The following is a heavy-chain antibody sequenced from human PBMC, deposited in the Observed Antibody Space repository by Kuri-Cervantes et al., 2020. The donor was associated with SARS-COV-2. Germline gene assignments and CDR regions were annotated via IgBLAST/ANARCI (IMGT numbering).Heavy chain of an antibody. CDR1: GGSFSGYY. Sequence: GSLRLSCAVYGGSFSGYYWSWIRQPPGKGLEWIGEINHSGSTYYNPSLKSRVTISVDTSKNQFSLKLSSVTAADTAVYYCAIMVRGVRRNWFDPWGQGALVTVSS. CDR2: INHSGST. J-gene: IGHJ5*02. CDR3: AIMVRGVRRNWFDP. V-gene: IGHV4-34*01. D-gene: IGHD3-10*01.